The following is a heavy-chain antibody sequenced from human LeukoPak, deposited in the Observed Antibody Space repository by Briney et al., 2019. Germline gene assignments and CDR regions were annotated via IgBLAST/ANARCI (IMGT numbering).Heavy chain of an antibody. Sequence: PGGSLRLSCAASGFTFSSYAMSWVRQAPGKGLEWVSVIYSGGSTYYADSVKGRFTISRDNSKNTLYLQMNSLRAEDTAVYYCARDNLLRAMDYWGQGTLVTVSS. CDR1: GFTFSSYA. V-gene: IGHV3-66*01. CDR2: IYSGGST. CDR3: ARDNLLRAMDY. J-gene: IGHJ4*02. D-gene: IGHD5-18*01.